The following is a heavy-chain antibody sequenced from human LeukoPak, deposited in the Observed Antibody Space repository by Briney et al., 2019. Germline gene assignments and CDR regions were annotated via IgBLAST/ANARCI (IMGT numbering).Heavy chain of an antibody. CDR3: ASYSGYDSHYYYYMDV. D-gene: IGHD5-12*01. CDR2: IIPIFGTA. V-gene: IGHV1-69*01. J-gene: IGHJ6*03. CDR1: GGTFSSYA. Sequence: SVKVSCKASGGTFSSYAISWVRQAPGQGLEWMGGIIPIFGTANYAQKFQGRVTITADESTSTAYMELSSLRSEDTAVYYCASYSGYDSHYYYYMDVWGKGTTVTISS.